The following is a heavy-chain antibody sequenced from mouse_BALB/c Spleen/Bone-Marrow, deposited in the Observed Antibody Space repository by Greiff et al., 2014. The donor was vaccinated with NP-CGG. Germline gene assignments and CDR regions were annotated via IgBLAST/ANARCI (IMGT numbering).Heavy chain of an antibody. CDR2: INPNNGGA. J-gene: IGHJ2*01. CDR1: GYTFTDYT. D-gene: IGHD2-3*01. Sequence: VQLQQSGPELVKPGASVKISCKASGYTFTDYTIQWVRQSHGESLEWIGSINPNNGGATYNRKFKGMATLTIHKSSSTTYMELRSLTSVDSAVYYCARGRWYYWGQGTTLTVSS. CDR3: ARGRWYY. V-gene: IGHV1-22*01.